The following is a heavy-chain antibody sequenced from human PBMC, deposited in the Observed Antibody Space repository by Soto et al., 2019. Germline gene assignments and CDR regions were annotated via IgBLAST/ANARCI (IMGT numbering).Heavy chain of an antibody. CDR3: ARDEYSSSWLTH. CDR1: GGSISSGGYY. Sequence: SETLSPTCTVSGGSISSGGYYWSWIRQHPGKGLEWIGYIYYSGSTYYNPSLKSRVTISVDTSKNQFSLKLSSVTAADTAVYYGARDEYSSSWLTHWGKGTLVTVPS. D-gene: IGHD6-13*01. CDR2: IYYSGST. V-gene: IGHV4-31*03. J-gene: IGHJ4*02.